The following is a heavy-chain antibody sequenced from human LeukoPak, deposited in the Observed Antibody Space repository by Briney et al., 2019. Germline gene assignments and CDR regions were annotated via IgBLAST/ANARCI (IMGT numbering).Heavy chain of an antibody. CDR3: ARGRISGCNY. Sequence: ASVKVSCKASGYTFTGYYMHWVRQAPGQGLEWMVWINPNSGGTSYAQKFQGRVTMTRDTSISTAYMELSRLRSDDTAVYYCARGRISGCNYWGQGTLVTVSS. CDR1: GYTFTGYY. J-gene: IGHJ4*02. D-gene: IGHD6-19*01. CDR2: INPNSGGT. V-gene: IGHV1-2*02.